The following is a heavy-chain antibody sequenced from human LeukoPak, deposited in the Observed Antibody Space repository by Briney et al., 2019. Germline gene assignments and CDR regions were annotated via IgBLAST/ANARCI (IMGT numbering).Heavy chain of an antibody. V-gene: IGHV3-30-3*01. J-gene: IGHJ4*02. CDR2: ISYDGSNK. CDR3: ASSTSGYDLEDY. Sequence: GRSLRLSCAASGFTFSSYAMHWVRQAPGKGLEWVAVISYDGSNKYYADSVKGRFTISRDNPKNTLYLQMNSLRAEDTAVYYCASSTSGYDLEDYWGQGTLVTVSS. D-gene: IGHD5-12*01. CDR1: GFTFSSYA.